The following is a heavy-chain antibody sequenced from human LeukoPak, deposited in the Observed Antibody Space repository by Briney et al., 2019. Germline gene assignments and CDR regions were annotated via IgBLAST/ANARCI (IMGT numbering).Heavy chain of an antibody. V-gene: IGHV1-18*01. CDR2: ISAYNGNT. D-gene: IGHD2-15*01. CDR3: AILGYCSGGSCYHY. Sequence: ASVKVSCKASGYTFTSYVISWVRQAPGQGLEWMGWISAYNGNTNYAQKLQGRVTMTTDTSTSTAYMELRSLRSDDTAVYYCAILGYCSGGSCYHYWGQGTLVTVSS. CDR1: GYTFTSYV. J-gene: IGHJ4*02.